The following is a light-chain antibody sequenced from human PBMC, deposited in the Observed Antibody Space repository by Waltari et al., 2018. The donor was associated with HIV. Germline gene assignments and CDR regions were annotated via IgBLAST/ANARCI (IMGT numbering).Light chain of an antibody. V-gene: IGLV1-51*01. CDR2: YNT. Sequence: QSVLTQPPSVSAAPGQKVTISCSGGSSKIGNGYVSWYQFRPGTAPKLLIFYNTRRPPGVPDRCPGSKSGSSAPLDVTGLQTGDEADYYCATWDSSLSVVFGGGTKLTVL. CDR1: SSKIGNGY. J-gene: IGLJ2*01. CDR3: ATWDSSLSVV.